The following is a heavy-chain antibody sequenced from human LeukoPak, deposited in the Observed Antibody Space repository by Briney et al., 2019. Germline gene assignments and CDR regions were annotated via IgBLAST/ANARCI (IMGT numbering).Heavy chain of an antibody. CDR3: AAIEYSSSSNYYYYYMDV. CDR1: GGSISSSSYY. V-gene: IGHV4-39*01. Sequence: SGTLSLTCTVSGGSISSSSYYWGWIRQPPGKGLEWIGSIYYSGSTYYNPSLKSRVTISVDTSKNQFSLKLSSVTAADTAVYYCAAIEYSSSSNYYYYYMDVWGKGTTVTVSS. J-gene: IGHJ6*03. CDR2: IYYSGST. D-gene: IGHD6-6*01.